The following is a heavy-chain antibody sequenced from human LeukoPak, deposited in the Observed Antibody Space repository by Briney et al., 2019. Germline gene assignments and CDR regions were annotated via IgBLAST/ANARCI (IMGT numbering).Heavy chain of an antibody. V-gene: IGHV3-23*01. Sequence: GGSLRLSCAASGFTFDDYGMSWVRQAPGKGLEWVSAISGSGGSTYYADSVKGRFTISRDNSKNTLYLQMNSLRAEDTAVYYCAKVALYDSSGYTDNWGQGTLVTVSS. CDR1: GFTFDDYG. J-gene: IGHJ4*02. CDR3: AKVALYDSSGYTDN. CDR2: ISGSGGST. D-gene: IGHD3-22*01.